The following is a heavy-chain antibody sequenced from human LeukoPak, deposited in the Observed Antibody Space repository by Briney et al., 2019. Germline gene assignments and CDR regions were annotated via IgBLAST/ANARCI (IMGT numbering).Heavy chain of an antibody. CDR1: GVSISSNLW. CDR2: IHHSGSI. V-gene: IGHV4-4*02. Sequence: SETLSLTCTVSGVSISSNLWWTWVRQPPGKGLEWIAEIHHSGSINYNPSLKSRVTISVDKAKNQFSLNLNSVTAADTAVYYCARGGDRSFDYWGQGTLVTVSS. D-gene: IGHD3-10*01. J-gene: IGHJ4*02. CDR3: ARGGDRSFDY.